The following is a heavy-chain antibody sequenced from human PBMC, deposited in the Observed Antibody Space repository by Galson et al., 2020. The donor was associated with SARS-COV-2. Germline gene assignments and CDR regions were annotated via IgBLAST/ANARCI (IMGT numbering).Heavy chain of an antibody. J-gene: IGHJ5*02. V-gene: IGHV3-48*01. CDR2: ISSSSSTI. CDR1: GFTFSSYS. D-gene: IGHD1-1*01. Sequence: GESLKISCAASGFTFSSYSMNWVRQAPGKGLEWVSYISSSSSTIYYADSVKGRFTISRDNAKNSLYLQMNSLRAEDTAVYYCAREVNERWFDPWGQGTLVTVSS. CDR3: AREVNERWFDP.